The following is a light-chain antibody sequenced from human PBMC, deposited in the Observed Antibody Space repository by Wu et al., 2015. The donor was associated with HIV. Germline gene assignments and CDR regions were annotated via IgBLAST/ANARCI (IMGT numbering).Light chain of an antibody. CDR1: QSVRNR. Sequence: EIVLTQTPGTLSLSPGDRATLSCRASQSVRNRLAWYQQRPGQPPRLLIFNASLRATGIPDRFSGSGSGTDFTLTISSLEPEDFATYYCQQSSSWPLTFGQGTQLDIK. CDR2: NAS. J-gene: IGKJ5*01. CDR3: QQSSSWPLT. V-gene: IGKV3-11*01.